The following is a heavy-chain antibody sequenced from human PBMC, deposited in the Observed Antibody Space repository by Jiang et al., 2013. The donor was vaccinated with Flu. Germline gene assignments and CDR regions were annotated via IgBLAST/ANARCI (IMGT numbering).Heavy chain of an antibody. Sequence: QTLSLTCAISGDSVSSNSAAWNWIRQSPLRGLEWLGRTYYRSEWYTNYAISVEGRITINPDTSKNQLSLQLNSVTPEDTAVYYCVRGAPRLFDYWGQGILVTVSS. CDR2: TYYRSEWYT. J-gene: IGHJ4*02. CDR3: VRGAPRLFDY. V-gene: IGHV6-1*01. CDR1: GDSVSSNSAA.